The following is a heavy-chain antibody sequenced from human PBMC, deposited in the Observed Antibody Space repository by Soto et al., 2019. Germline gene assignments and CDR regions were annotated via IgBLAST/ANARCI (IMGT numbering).Heavy chain of an antibody. CDR1: GGTFSSYT. V-gene: IGHV1-69*01. CDR3: ARDRRGSSWYRDYYYYGMDV. J-gene: IGHJ6*02. CDR2: IIPLFGTA. D-gene: IGHD6-13*01. Sequence: QVQLVQSGAEVKKPGSSVKVSCKASGGTFSSYTIGWVRQAPGQGLEWMGGIIPLFGTANYAQKFQGRITITADESTSTAYMQLSSLRSEDTAVYYCARDRRGSSWYRDYYYYGMDVWGQGTTVTVSS.